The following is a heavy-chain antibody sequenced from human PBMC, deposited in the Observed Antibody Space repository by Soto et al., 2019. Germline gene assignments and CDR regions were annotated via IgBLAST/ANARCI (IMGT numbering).Heavy chain of an antibody. D-gene: IGHD3-3*01. CDR3: ASHYDMRSGYRSPVDY. Sequence: QVQWVDSGGDLVKPGGSLRLSCAASGYTFSDSYMSWILQAPGKGLEWISYIDTSGTKIYYADSVMGRFTITRDNAKNSLYLAMNSRRDEDTAVYYCASHYDMRSGYRSPVDYWGQGTLVTVSS. V-gene: IGHV3-11*01. CDR2: IDTSGTKI. J-gene: IGHJ4*02. CDR1: GYTFSDSY.